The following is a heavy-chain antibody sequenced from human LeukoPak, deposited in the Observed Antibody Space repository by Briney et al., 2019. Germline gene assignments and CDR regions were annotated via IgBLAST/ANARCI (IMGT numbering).Heavy chain of an antibody. CDR2: IYTSGST. J-gene: IGHJ6*03. CDR3: ARDLVSLQYRYLVPWTGGSYMDV. Sequence: SETLSLTCSVSGGSLSKNNYWGWIRQPAGKGLEWIGLIYTSGSTNYNPSLKSRVTMSVDTSKNQFSLKLNSVTAADTAVYYCARDLVSLQYRYLVPWTGGSYMDVWGKGTTVTVSS. D-gene: IGHD2-2*01. CDR1: GGSLSKNN. V-gene: IGHV4-4*07.